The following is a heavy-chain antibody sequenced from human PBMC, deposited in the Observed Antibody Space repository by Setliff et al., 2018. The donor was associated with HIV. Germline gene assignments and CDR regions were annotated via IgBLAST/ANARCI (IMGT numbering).Heavy chain of an antibody. CDR2: MNPDSGLT. V-gene: IGHV1-8*01. Sequence: ASVKVSCKASGYTFTNYDINWVRQVPGQGLEWMGRMNPDSGLTDYAPKLQGRVIMTRNTSITTAYMQVTRLRSDDTAVYYCARGSFGGSYSSFWGQGTLVTISS. J-gene: IGHJ4*02. D-gene: IGHD1-26*01. CDR3: ARGSFGGSYSSF. CDR1: GYTFTNYD.